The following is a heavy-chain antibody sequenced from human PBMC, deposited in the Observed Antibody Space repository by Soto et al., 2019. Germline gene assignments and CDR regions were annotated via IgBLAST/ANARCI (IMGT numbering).Heavy chain of an antibody. CDR1: GGSFSGYY. Sequence: SETLSLTCAGYGGSFSGYYWSWIRQPPGKGLEWIGEINHSGSTNYNPSLKSRVTISVDTSKNQFSLKLSSVTAADTAVYYCARLDIVVVPAAINPFDIWGQGTMVTVSS. CDR3: ARLDIVVVPAAINPFDI. J-gene: IGHJ3*02. D-gene: IGHD2-2*01. V-gene: IGHV4-34*01. CDR2: INHSGST.